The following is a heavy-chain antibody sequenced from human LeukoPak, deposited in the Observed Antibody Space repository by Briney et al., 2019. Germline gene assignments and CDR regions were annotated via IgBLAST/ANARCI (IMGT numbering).Heavy chain of an antibody. CDR2: IIPIFGTA. V-gene: IGHV1-69*05. Sequence: GSSVKVSCKASGGTFISYAISWAGQAPGQGGEWMGGIIPIFGTANYAQKFQGRVTITTEEYTSTAYMELSSLRSEDTAVYYCAREKGRSYYYGMDVWGKGTTVTVSS. CDR1: GGTFISYA. J-gene: IGHJ6*04. CDR3: AREKGRSYYYGMDV.